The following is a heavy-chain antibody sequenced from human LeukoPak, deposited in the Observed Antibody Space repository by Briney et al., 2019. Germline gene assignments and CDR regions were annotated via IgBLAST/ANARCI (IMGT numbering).Heavy chain of an antibody. CDR3: AKDRELLFAHCWFDL. Sequence: GGSLRLSCSASGFTFITYAMSRVRQAPGKGVEWVAGISISGGSTYYADSVKGRFTISRDNSKNTLYLQMNRLRAEDTGVYYCAKDRELLFAHCWFDLWGQGTLVTVSS. J-gene: IGHJ5*02. V-gene: IGHV3-23*01. D-gene: IGHD3-10*01. CDR2: ISISGGST. CDR1: GFTFITYA.